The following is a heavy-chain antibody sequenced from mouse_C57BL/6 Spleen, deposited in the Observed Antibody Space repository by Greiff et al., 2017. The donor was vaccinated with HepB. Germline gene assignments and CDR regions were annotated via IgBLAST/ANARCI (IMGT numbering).Heavy chain of an antibody. D-gene: IGHD1-1*01. CDR2: IYPGSGST. Sequence: QVQLKQPGAELVKPGASVKMSCKASGYTFTSYWITWVKQRPGQGLEWIGDIYPGSGSTNYNEKFKSKATLTVDTSSSTAYMQLSSLTSEDSAVYYCARRYGSSYDFDYWGQGTTLTVSS. J-gene: IGHJ2*01. CDR1: GYTFTSYW. V-gene: IGHV1-55*01. CDR3: ARRYGSSYDFDY.